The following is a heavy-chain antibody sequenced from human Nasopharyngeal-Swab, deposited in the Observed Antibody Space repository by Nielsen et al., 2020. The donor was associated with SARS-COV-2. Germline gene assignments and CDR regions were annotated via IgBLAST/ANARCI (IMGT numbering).Heavy chain of an antibody. CDR2: IGSSSGTV. Sequence: GESLKISCTASGFSFNYAWMNWVRQAPGKGLEWLSYIGSSSGTVYYADSVKGRFTISRDNAKNTLYLQMNNLRAEDTGVYYCASFYGDYGYWGPGTLVTVSS. D-gene: IGHD4-17*01. CDR3: ASFYGDYGY. J-gene: IGHJ4*02. CDR1: GFSFNYAW. V-gene: IGHV3-48*04.